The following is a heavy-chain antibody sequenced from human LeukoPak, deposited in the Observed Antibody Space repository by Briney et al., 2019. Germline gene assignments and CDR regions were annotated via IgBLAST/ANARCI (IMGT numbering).Heavy chain of an antibody. V-gene: IGHV1-46*01. CDR1: GYTFTSYY. J-gene: IGHJ5*02. Sequence: ASVKVSCKASGYTFTSYYVHWVRQAPGQGLEWMGIINPSGGSTSYAQKFQGRVTMTRDMSTSTAYMELSRLKSDDTAVYYCAKGGSNGYGWGPLNWVDPWGQGTLVTVSS. CDR2: INPSGGST. D-gene: IGHD5-12*01. CDR3: AKGGSNGYGWGPLNWVDP.